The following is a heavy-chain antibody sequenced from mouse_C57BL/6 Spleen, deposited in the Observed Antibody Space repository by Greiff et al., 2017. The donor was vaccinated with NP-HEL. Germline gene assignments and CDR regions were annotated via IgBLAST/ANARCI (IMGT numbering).Heavy chain of an antibody. CDR2: IHPSDSDT. D-gene: IGHD3-3*01. Sequence: QVQLQQPGAELVKPGASVKVSCKASGYTFTSYWMHWVKQRPGQGLEWIGRIHPSDSDTNYTQKFTGKATLTVDKSSSTAYMQLSSLTSEDAAVYYCAIGDWNWYFDVWGTGTTVTVSS. V-gene: IGHV1-74*01. CDR3: AIGDWNWYFDV. J-gene: IGHJ1*03. CDR1: GYTFTSYW.